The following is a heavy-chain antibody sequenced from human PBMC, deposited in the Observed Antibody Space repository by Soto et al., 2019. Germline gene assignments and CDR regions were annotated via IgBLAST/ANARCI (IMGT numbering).Heavy chain of an antibody. CDR1: GYSFTYRY. CDR2: ITVYNGDT. J-gene: IGHJ3*01. V-gene: IGHV1-45*02. CDR3: VRSPLAGPLPDDVLDE. Sequence: QMQLVQSGTEVKKTGSSVKISCKASGYSFTYRYLHWVRQAPGQPFEWMGWITVYNGDTKYAQRFQHRVTITRETSLTAVYMEMRTLTSEDTDMYYCVRSPLAGPLPDDVLDEWGQGTMVTVSS.